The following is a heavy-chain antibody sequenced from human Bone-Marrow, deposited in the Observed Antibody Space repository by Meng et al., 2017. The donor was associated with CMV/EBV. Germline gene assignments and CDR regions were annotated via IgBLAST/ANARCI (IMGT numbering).Heavy chain of an antibody. J-gene: IGHJ3*02. CDR3: ASGSDSSGYDAFDI. CDR2: ISYDGSNK. CDR1: GFTFSSYA. V-gene: IGHV3-30-3*01. Sequence: GESLKISCAASGFTFSSYAMHWVRQAPGKGLEWVAVISYDGSNKYYADSVKGRFTISRDNSKNTLYLQMNSLRAEETAVYYCASGSDSSGYDAFDIWGQGTMVTVSS. D-gene: IGHD3-22*01.